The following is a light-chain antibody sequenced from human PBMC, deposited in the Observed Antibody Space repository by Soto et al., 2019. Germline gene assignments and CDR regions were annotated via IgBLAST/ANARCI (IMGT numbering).Light chain of an antibody. J-gene: IGLJ2*01. V-gene: IGLV2-14*03. CDR2: YVD. Sequence: QSALTQPASVSGSPGQSITISCTGTSSDVGGYNYVSWYQQHPGKAPKLMIYYVDNRPSGVSNRFSGSKSGNTASLTISGLQAEDEADYYCSSYTSSSTVVFGGGTQLTVL. CDR3: SSYTSSSTVV. CDR1: SSDVGGYNY.